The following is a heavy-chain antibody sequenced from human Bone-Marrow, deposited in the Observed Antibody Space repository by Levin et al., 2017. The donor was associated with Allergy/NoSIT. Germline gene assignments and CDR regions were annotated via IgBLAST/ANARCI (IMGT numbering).Heavy chain of an antibody. Sequence: GGSLRLSCALSGLTVRSNYMNWVRQAPGKGLEWVSVLYSDGSTSYGDSVKDRFTISRDDSKNTLQLQMNSLRVEDTAVYYCAAMPQGVVTRRRLDFWGQGTLVTVSS. V-gene: IGHV3-66*01. J-gene: IGHJ4*02. D-gene: IGHD2-2*01. CDR2: LYSDGST. CDR3: AAMPQGVVTRRRLDF. CDR1: GLTVRSNY.